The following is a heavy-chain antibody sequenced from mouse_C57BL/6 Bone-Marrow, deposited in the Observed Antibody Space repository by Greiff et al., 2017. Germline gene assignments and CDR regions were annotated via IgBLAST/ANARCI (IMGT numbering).Heavy chain of an antibody. CDR3: ADAWFAY. CDR1: GFNLKNTY. J-gene: IGHJ3*01. V-gene: IGHV14-3*01. CDR2: IDPANGNT. Sequence: VQLQQSVAELVRLGASVTLSCTASGFNLKNTYLHWVKQRPEQGLEWIGRIDPANGNTKYAPKFQGKATITADPSSKTAYLQLSSLTSEDTAIYYCADAWFAYWGQENLVTVYA.